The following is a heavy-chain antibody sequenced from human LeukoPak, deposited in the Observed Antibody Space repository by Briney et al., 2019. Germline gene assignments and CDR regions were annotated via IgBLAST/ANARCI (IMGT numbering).Heavy chain of an antibody. V-gene: IGHV4-39*02. CDR2: IYYSGST. CDR3: ARGAAAGPSRFDP. CDR1: GGSISSSSYY. D-gene: IGHD6-13*01. Sequence: PSETLSLTCTVSGGSISSSSYYWGWIRQPPGKGLEWIVSIYYSGSTYYNPSLKSRVTISVDTSKNHFSLKLSSVTAADTAVYYCARGAAAGPSRFDPWGQGTLVTVSS. J-gene: IGHJ5*02.